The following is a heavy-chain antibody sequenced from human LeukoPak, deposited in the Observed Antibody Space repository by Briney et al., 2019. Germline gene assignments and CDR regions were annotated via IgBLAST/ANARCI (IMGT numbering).Heavy chain of an antibody. CDR3: ARVPYYYDSSGYTDPQFDY. V-gene: IGHV4-59*06. D-gene: IGHD3-22*01. Sequence: SETLSLTCTVSGGSISSHYWSWIRQHPGKGLEWIGYIYYSGSTYYNPSLKSRVTISVDTSKNQFSLKLSSVTAADTAVYYCARVPYYYDSSGYTDPQFDYWGQGTLVTVSS. CDR2: IYYSGST. CDR1: GGSISSHY. J-gene: IGHJ4*02.